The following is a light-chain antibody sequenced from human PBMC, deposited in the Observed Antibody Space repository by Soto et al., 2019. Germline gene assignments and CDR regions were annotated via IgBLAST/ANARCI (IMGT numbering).Light chain of an antibody. V-gene: IGKV1-6*01. CDR3: LQDYTCPWT. Sequence: AIQMTQSPSSLSASVGDRVTITCRASQGIRNDLGWYQQKPGKAPKLLIYAASILQTGVPSRFSGGESGTDFTLTISNLQPEDFATYYCLQDYTCPWTFGQGTKVDIK. CDR1: QGIRND. J-gene: IGKJ1*01. CDR2: AAS.